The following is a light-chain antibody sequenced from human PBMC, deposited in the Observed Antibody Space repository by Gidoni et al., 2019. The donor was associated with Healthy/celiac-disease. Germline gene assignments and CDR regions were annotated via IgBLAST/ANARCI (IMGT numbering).Light chain of an antibody. CDR2: DAS. CDR3: QQYDNLPG. V-gene: IGKV1-33*01. CDR1: QDISNY. Sequence: DIQMTQSPSSRSASVGDRVTITCQASQDISNYLNWYQQKPGKAPKLLIYDASNLETGVPSRFSGSGSGTDFTFTISSLQPEDIATYYCQQYDNLPGFGQGTRLEIK. J-gene: IGKJ5*01.